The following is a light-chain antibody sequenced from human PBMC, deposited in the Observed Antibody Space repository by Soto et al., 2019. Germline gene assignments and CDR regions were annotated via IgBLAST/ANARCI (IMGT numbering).Light chain of an antibody. CDR3: QLYLSAPLT. Sequence: DIVMTQSPDSLAVSLGERATINCKSSQSVFSSSAKRDYLAWFQQKAGQAPKTLIYDTSTREPGVPGRFSGSGSGTEFTLTITNLQAEDVATYYCQLYLSAPLTFGQGTKVEIK. J-gene: IGKJ2*01. CDR2: DTS. CDR1: QSVFSSSAKRDY. V-gene: IGKV4-1*01.